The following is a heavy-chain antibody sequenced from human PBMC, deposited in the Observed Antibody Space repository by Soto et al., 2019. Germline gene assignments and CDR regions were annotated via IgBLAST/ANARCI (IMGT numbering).Heavy chain of an antibody. V-gene: IGHV1-69*13. D-gene: IGHD3-3*02. CDR2: IMPIFRTP. CDR1: GGTFSTSA. CDR3: ASDKGRQKLGGNYYYMLDV. Sequence: QVQLEQSGAEVKKPGSSVQVSCKASGGTFSTSAISWVRQAPGQGLEWMGGIMPIFRTPDYAQKFQGRVPITADESTSTAYMELSGLRSDDTAVYYCASDKGRQKLGGNYYYMLDVWGQGTTVTVSS. J-gene: IGHJ6*02.